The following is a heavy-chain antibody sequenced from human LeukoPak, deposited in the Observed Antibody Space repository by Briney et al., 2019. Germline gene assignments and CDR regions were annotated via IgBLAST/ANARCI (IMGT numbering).Heavy chain of an antibody. CDR2: IRSKAYGGTT. V-gene: IGHV3-49*03. Sequence: PGGSLRLSCTASGFTFGVYAMSWFRQAPGKGLEWVGFIRSKAYGGTTEYAAAVKGRFTISRDDSKSIAYLQMNSLKTEDTAVYYCTRDRGYYDILTGYSTDAFDIWGQGTMVTVSS. CDR1: GFTFGVYA. D-gene: IGHD3-9*01. J-gene: IGHJ3*02. CDR3: TRDRGYYDILTGYSTDAFDI.